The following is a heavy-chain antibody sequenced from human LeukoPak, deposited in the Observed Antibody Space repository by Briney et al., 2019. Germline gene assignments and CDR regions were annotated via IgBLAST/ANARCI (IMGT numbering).Heavy chain of an antibody. J-gene: IGHJ4*02. V-gene: IGHV3-30-3*01. CDR1: GFTFSSYA. CDR3: ARDRSANSRVYYFDY. Sequence: GGSLRLSCAASGFTFSSYAMHWVRQAPGKGLEWVAIISFDGSIKYQADSVKGRFTISRDDSKNTLYLQMNSLRAEDTAVYYCARDRSANSRVYYFDYWGEGTLVTVSS. CDR2: ISFDGSIK. D-gene: IGHD4/OR15-4a*01.